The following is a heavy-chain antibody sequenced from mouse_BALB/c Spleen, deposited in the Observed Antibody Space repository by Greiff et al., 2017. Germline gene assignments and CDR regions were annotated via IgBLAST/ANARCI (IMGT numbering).Heavy chain of an antibody. CDR1: GYTFTSYW. CDR3: ARGRGMIPDYYAMDY. Sequence: QVQLQQPGAELVKPGAPVKLSCKASGYTFTSYWMNWVKQRPGRGLEWIGRIDPSDSETHYNQKFKDKATLTVDKSSSTAYIQLSSLTSEDSAVYYCARGRGMIPDYYAMDYWGQGTSVTVSS. V-gene: IGHV1-69*02. D-gene: IGHD2-4*01. J-gene: IGHJ4*01. CDR2: IDPSDSET.